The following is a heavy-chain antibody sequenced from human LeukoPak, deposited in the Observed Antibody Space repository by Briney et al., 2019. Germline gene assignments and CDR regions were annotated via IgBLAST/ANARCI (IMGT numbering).Heavy chain of an antibody. J-gene: IGHJ4*02. CDR1: GGSISSGSYY. V-gene: IGHV4-61*02. CDR2: IYTSGST. D-gene: IGHD5-24*01. CDR3: ARDRTGDGYNPFDY. Sequence: SQTLSLNCTGSGGSISSGSYYWSWIRQPARKGLEWIGRIYTSGSTNYNPSLKSRVTISVDTSKNQLSLKLSSVTAADTAVYYCARDRTGDGYNPFDYWGQGTLVTVSS.